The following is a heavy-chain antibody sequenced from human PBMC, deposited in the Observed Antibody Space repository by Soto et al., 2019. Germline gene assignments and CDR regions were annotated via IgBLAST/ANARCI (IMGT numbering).Heavy chain of an antibody. J-gene: IGHJ4*02. D-gene: IGHD4-17*01. CDR2: IVREGTEQ. Sequence: QAPGKGLEWLAVIVREGTEQYYADSVKGRFTISRDNSKNTLYLQMNSLRVDDTAVYYCARDDDYPDNGFEYWGQGALLAVAS. V-gene: IGHV3-33*01. CDR3: ARDDDYPDNGFEY.